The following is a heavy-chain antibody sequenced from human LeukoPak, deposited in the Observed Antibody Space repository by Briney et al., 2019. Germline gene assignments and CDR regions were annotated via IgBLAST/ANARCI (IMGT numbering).Heavy chain of an antibody. J-gene: IGHJ4*02. D-gene: IGHD6-13*01. CDR2: IKQDGSEI. V-gene: IGHV3-7*01. Sequence: GGSLRLSCAASGFTFNNYWMSWVRQAPGKGLEWVANIKQDGSEIHYVDSVKGRFTISRDNAKNLQFLQMNSLRAEDTAVYYCARDPGIAAAGTVGYFDYWGQGTLVTVSS. CDR1: GFTFNNYW. CDR3: ARDPGIAAAGTVGYFDY.